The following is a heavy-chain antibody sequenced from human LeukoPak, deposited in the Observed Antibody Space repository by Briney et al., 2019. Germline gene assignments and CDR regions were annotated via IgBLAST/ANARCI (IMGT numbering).Heavy chain of an antibody. CDR2: VNHRGST. CDR1: GEPFSGYY. V-gene: IGHV4-34*01. J-gene: IGHJ4*02. Sequence: SETLSLTCAVYGEPFSGYYWSWLRQPPGKGLEWIGEVNHRGSTNYHPSLKSRVTISVDTSKNQFSLKLSSVTAADTGVYYCARAEITAAGVPFDYWGQGTLVTVSS. CDR3: ARAEITAAGVPFDY. D-gene: IGHD6-13*01.